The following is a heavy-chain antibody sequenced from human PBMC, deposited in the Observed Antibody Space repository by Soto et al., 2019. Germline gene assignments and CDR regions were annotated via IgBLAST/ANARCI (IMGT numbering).Heavy chain of an antibody. CDR2: IYHSGST. V-gene: IGHV4-31*03. CDR1: GGSISSGGYY. J-gene: IGHJ6*02. CDR3: ARDAKGSSWYVYYYGMDV. D-gene: IGHD6-13*01. Sequence: PSETLSLTCTVSGGSISSGGYYWSWIRQYPGKGLEWIGYIYHSGSTYYNPSLKSRVTISVDTSKNQFSLKLSSVTAADTAVYYCARDAKGSSWYVYYYGMDVWGQGTTVTVSS.